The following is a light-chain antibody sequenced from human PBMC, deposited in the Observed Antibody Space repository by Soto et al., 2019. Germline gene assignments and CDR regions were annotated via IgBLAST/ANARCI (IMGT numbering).Light chain of an antibody. J-gene: IGLJ1*01. V-gene: IGLV2-14*01. CDR1: NSDVGAYRY. CDR3: SSYTITSTYV. CDR2: EVS. Sequence: QSVLTQPASVSGSPGQAITISCSGSNSDVGAYRYVSWYQQHPGKARKLMIYEVSNRPSGVSERFSGSKSGNTASLTIFGLQAEDEADYYCSSYTITSTYVFGTGTKVTVL.